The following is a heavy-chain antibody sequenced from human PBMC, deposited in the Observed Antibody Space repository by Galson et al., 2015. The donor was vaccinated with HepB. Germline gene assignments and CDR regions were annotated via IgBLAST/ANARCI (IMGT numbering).Heavy chain of an antibody. CDR1: GFTFSSYG. CDR3: AAFDPPTGGLDWYFDL. Sequence: SLRLSCAASGFTFSSYGMHWVRQAPGKGLEWVAVISYDGSNKYYADSVKGRFTISRDNSKNTLYPQMNSLRAEDTAVYYCAAFDPPTGGLDWYFDLWGRGTLVTVSS. CDR2: ISYDGSNK. D-gene: IGHD1-26*01. V-gene: IGHV3-30*03. J-gene: IGHJ2*01.